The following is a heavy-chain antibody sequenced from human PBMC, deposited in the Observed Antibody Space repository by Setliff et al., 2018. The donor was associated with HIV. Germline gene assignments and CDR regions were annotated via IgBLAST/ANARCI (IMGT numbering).Heavy chain of an antibody. Sequence: GESLKISCAASGFTFSNYNMNWVRQAPGEGLEWVSYISSSSSTIHYTDSVKGRFTISRDNAKNSLYLQMNSLRAEDTAVYYCARDTDSGYEGDYWGQGTLVTVSS. D-gene: IGHD5-12*01. J-gene: IGHJ4*02. CDR1: GFTFSNYN. CDR3: ARDTDSGYEGDY. V-gene: IGHV3-48*01. CDR2: ISSSSSTI.